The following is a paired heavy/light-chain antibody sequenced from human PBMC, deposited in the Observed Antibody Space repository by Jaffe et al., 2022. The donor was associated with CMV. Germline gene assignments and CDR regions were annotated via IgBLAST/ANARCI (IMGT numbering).Light chain of an antibody. CDR1: NIGSKS. J-gene: IGLJ2*01. Sequence: SYVLTQPPSVSVAPGKTARITCGGNNIGSKSVHWYQQKPGQAPVLVIYYDSDRPSGIPERFSGSNSGNTATLTISRVEAGDEADYYCQVWDSSSDVVFGGGTKLTVL. CDR3: QVWDSSSDVV. CDR2: YDS. V-gene: IGLV3-21*04.
Heavy chain of an antibody. CDR3: ARGPISTTTGSGSYYPFDY. J-gene: IGHJ4*02. CDR2: ISAYNGNT. CDR1: GYTFTSYG. Sequence: QVQLVQSGAEVKKPGASVKVSCKASGYTFTSYGISWVRQAPGQGLEWMGWISAYNGNTNYAQKLQGRVTMTTDTSTSTAYMELRSLRSDDTAVYYCARGPISTTTGSGSYYPFDYWGQGTLVTVSS. D-gene: IGHD3-10*01. V-gene: IGHV1-18*01.